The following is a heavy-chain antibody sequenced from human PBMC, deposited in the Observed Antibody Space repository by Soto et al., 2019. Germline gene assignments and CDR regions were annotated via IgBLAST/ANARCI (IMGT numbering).Heavy chain of an antibody. V-gene: IGHV4-34*01. J-gene: IGHJ6*02. CDR1: GGSFSGYY. CDR3: ARHRCSGGSCHTNYYGMDV. D-gene: IGHD2-15*01. CDR2: INHSGST. Sequence: ETLSLTCAVYGGSFSGYYWSWIRQPPGKGLEWIGEINHSGSTNYNPSLKSRVTISVDTSKNQFSLKLSSVTAADTAVYYCARHRCSGGSCHTNYYGMDVWGQGTTVTVSS.